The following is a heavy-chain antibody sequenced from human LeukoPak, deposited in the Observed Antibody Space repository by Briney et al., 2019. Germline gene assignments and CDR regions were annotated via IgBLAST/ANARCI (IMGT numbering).Heavy chain of an antibody. CDR2: ITTNGGFT. D-gene: IGHD3-10*01. V-gene: IGHV3-64*01. Sequence: PGGSLRLSCAASGFTFSDYAMHWVRQAPGKGLEYASAITTNGGFTYYVNSVKGRFTISRDNSKNTLYLQMGSLRTEDMAVYYCARGGFVDYWGQGTLVTVSS. J-gene: IGHJ4*02. CDR1: GFTFSDYA. CDR3: ARGGFVDY.